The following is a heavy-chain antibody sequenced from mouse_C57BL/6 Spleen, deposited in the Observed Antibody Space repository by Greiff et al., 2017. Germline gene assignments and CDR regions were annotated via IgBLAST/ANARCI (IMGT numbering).Heavy chain of an antibody. V-gene: IGHV1-82*01. CDR2: IYPGDGDT. CDR3: ASMEYFDV. Sequence: QVQLQQSGPELVKPGASVKISCKASGYAFSSSWMNWVKQRPGKGLEWIGRIYPGDGDTNYNGKFKGKATLTADKSSSTAYMQLSSLTSEDSAVYCGASMEYFDVWGTGTTVTVSS. D-gene: IGHD1-1*02. CDR1: GYAFSSSW. J-gene: IGHJ1*03.